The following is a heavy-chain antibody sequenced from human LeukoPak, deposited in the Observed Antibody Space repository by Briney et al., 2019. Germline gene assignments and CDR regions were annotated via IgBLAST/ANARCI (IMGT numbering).Heavy chain of an antibody. Sequence: GGSLRLSCAATGFTFSNYGMHWVRQAPGKGLEWVAFIRLDGSNRYYVDSVRGRFTISRDNSKNTLYLQMNSLRTDDTAVYYCAKDHELYFAFDYWGQGTLVTVSS. V-gene: IGHV3-30*02. J-gene: IGHJ4*02. D-gene: IGHD1-7*01. CDR3: AKDHELYFAFDY. CDR1: GFTFSNYG. CDR2: IRLDGSNR.